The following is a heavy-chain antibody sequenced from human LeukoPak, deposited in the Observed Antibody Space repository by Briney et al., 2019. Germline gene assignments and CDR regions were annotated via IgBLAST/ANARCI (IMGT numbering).Heavy chain of an antibody. CDR2: IYYSGST. CDR3: ARRAPSAGYFDL. V-gene: IGHV4-31*03. J-gene: IGHJ2*01. Sequence: SQTLSLTCTVSGGSISSGSYYWAWIRQHPGKGLEWIGYIYYSGSTYYNPSLKSRVTVSEDTSKNQFSPKLTSVTAADTAVYYCARRAPSAGYFDLWGRGTLVSVSS. CDR1: GGSISSGSYY.